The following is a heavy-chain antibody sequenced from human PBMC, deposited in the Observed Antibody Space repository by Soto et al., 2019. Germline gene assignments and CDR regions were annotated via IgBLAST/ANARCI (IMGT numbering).Heavy chain of an antibody. CDR2: ISYDGSNK. D-gene: IGHD3-22*01. J-gene: IGHJ2*01. CDR3: ARDDAPYYYDSSGYYYDWYFDL. CDR1: GFTFSSYA. Sequence: QVQLVESGGGVVQPGRSLRLSCAASGFTFSSYAMHWVRQAPGKGLEWVAVISYDGSNKYYADSVKGRFTISRDNSKNTMYLQMNNLRAEDTAVYYCARDDAPYYYDSSGYYYDWYFDLWGRGTLVTVSS. V-gene: IGHV3-30-3*01.